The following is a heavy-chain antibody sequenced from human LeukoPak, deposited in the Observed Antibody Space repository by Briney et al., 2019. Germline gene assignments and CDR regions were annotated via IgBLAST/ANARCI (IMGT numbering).Heavy chain of an antibody. CDR2: ISGSGGST. D-gene: IGHD3-22*01. V-gene: IGHV3-23*01. J-gene: IGHJ4*02. Sequence: GGSLRLSCAASGFTFSSYVISWVRQAPGKRLEWVSAISGSGGSTYYADSVKGRFTISRDNSKNTLYLQMNSLRAEDTAVYYCAKDSPYYYDSSGYSDYWGQGTLVTVSS. CDR3: AKDSPYYYDSSGYSDY. CDR1: GFTFSSYV.